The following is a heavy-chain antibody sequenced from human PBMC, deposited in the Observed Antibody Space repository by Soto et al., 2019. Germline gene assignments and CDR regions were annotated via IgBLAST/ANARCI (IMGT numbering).Heavy chain of an antibody. V-gene: IGHV4-59*08. CDR2: IYYSGST. CDR1: GGSISGHY. Sequence: SETLSLTCNVSGGSISGHYWSWVRQTPGKGLEWIGYIYYSGSTNYNPSLKSRVTISVDTSKNQFSLKLSSVTAADTAVYYCAGVSRGVVKDDYWGQGTLVTVSS. CDR3: AGVSRGVVKDDY. J-gene: IGHJ4*02. D-gene: IGHD3-3*01.